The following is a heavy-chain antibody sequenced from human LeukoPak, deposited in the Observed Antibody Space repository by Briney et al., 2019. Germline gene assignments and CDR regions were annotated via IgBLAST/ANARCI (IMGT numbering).Heavy chain of an antibody. Sequence: PGGSLRLSCAASGFTFSTYSIHWVRQAPGKGLEWVAVISADGSTQYYADSVKGRFTISRDNSKHTLDLQMNSLRAEGTAVYYCASPPLGYCGGDCYFGRAGAYWYFDLWGRGTLVTVSS. CDR2: ISADGSTQ. CDR3: ASPPLGYCGGDCYFGRAGAYWYFDL. CDR1: GFTFSTYS. D-gene: IGHD2-21*02. V-gene: IGHV3-30-3*01. J-gene: IGHJ2*01.